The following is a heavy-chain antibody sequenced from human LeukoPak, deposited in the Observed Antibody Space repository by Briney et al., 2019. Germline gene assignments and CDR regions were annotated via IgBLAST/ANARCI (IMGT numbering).Heavy chain of an antibody. J-gene: IGHJ4*02. V-gene: IGHV4-34*01. D-gene: IGHD6-19*01. CDR1: GGSFSTYY. Sequence: SETLSLTCAVYGGSFSTYYWSWIRQPPGKGLDWIGEINHSGGTSYNPSLKSRVTISVDTSKNQFSLKLSSVTVADTAVYYCARRGGSVAGTAFDYWGQGALITVSS. CDR3: ARRGGSVAGTAFDY. CDR2: INHSGGT.